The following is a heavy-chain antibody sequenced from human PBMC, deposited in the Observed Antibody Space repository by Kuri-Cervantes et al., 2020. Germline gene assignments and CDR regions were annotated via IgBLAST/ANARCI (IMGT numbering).Heavy chain of an antibody. V-gene: IGHV3-7*03. CDR3: ARGRAYSSSGIDY. CDR1: GFTFSSYW. CDR2: IKQDGSEK. D-gene: IGHD6-13*01. Sequence: GESLKISCAASGFTFSSYWMSWVRQAPGKGLEWVANIKQDGSEKYYVDSVKGRFTISRDNAKNSLYLQMNSLRAEDTAVYYCARGRAYSSSGIDYWGQGTLVTVSS. J-gene: IGHJ4*02.